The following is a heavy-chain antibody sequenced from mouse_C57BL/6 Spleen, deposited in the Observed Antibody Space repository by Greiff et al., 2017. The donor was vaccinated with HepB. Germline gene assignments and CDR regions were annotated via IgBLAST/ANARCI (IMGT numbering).Heavy chain of an antibody. Sequence: EVNVVESGGGLVQPKGSLKLSCAASGFSFNTYAMNWVRQAPGKGLEWVARIRSKSNNYATYYADSVKDRFTISRDDSESMLYLQMNNLKTEDTAMYYCVRQKGDDYGYFDVWGTGTTVTVSS. J-gene: IGHJ1*03. V-gene: IGHV10-1*01. CDR3: VRQKGDDYGYFDV. CDR1: GFSFNTYA. D-gene: IGHD2-3*01. CDR2: IRSKSNNYAT.